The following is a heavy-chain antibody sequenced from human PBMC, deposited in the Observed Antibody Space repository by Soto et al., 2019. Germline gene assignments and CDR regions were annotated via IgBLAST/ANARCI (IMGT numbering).Heavy chain of an antibody. V-gene: IGHV3-30-3*01. J-gene: IGHJ6*02. CDR1: GFTFSSYA. D-gene: IGHD3-22*01. CDR2: ISYDGSNK. Sequence: PGGSLRLSCAASGFTFSSYAMHWVRQAPGKGLEWVAVISYDGSNKYYADSVKGRFTISRDNSKNTLYLQMNSLRAEDTAVYYCARDSSGYYTIYYYGMDVWGQGTTVTVSS. CDR3: ARDSSGYYTIYYYGMDV.